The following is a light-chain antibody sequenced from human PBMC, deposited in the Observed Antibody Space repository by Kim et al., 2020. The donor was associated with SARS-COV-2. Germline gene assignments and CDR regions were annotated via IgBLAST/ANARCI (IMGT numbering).Light chain of an antibody. Sequence: DIQMTQSPSSLSASVGDRVTITCRASQGISNYLAWYQQKPGKVPKLLIYDASTLQSGVPYRFSGSGSGTDFTLTISSLQPEDVATYSCQKYNSAPRTFGQGPKVDIK. CDR2: DAS. J-gene: IGKJ1*01. CDR1: QGISNY. CDR3: QKYNSAPRT. V-gene: IGKV1-27*01.